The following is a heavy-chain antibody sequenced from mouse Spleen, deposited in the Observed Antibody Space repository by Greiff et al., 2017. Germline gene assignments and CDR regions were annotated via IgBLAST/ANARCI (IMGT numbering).Heavy chain of an antibody. V-gene: IGHV1-61*01. Sequence: QVQLQQPGAELVRPGSSVKLSCKASGYTFTSYWMDWVKQRPGQGLEWIGNIYPSDSETHYNQKFKDKATLTVDKSSSTAYMQLSSLTSEDSAVYYCATLMIRYAMDYWGQGTSVTVSS. J-gene: IGHJ4*01. CDR1: GYTFTSYW. CDR2: IYPSDSET. CDR3: ATLMIRYAMDY. D-gene: IGHD2-3*01.